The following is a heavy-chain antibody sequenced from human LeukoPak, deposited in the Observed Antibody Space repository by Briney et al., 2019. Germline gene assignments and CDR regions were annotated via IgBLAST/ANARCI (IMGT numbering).Heavy chain of an antibody. V-gene: IGHV4-39*01. CDR1: LDSIRSRSSY. D-gene: IGHD3-16*01. CDR3: PRQSIATFVGVRYHYGMDV. CDR2: IYYSGST. Sequence: SETLSLTCTVSLDSIRSRSSYWGWFRQPPGKGLEWIGSIYYSGSTFYSPSLRSRVTISVDTSKNQFSLTLSSVTAADTAVYYSPRQSIATFVGVRYHYGMDVWGQGTTVTVSS. J-gene: IGHJ6*01.